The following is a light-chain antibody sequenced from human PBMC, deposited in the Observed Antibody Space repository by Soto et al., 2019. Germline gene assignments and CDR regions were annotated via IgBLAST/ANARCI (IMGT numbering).Light chain of an antibody. CDR2: DVS. J-gene: IGLJ2*01. CDR1: SSDVGGYNY. V-gene: IGLV2-23*02. CDR3: CSYACSSTFVV. Sequence: QAVLTQPASVSGSPGQSITISCTGTSSDVGGYNYVSWYQQHPGKAPKLMIYDVSKRPSGVSNRFSGSKSGNTASLTISGLQAEDEADYYCCSYACSSTFVVFGGGTKLTVL.